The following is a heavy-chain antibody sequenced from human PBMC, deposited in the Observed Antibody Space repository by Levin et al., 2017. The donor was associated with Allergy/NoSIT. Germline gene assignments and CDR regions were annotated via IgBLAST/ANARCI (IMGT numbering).Heavy chain of an antibody. J-gene: IGHJ6*04. D-gene: IGHD3-10*01. Sequence: PGGSLRLSCAASGFTFSSYSMNWVRQAPGKGLEWVSSISSSSSYIYYADSVKGRFTISRDNAKNSLYLQMNSLRAEDTAVYYCARRGSQGFTMVRGGYVWGKGTTVTVSS. CDR3: ARRGSQGFTMVRGGYV. CDR2: ISSSSSYI. V-gene: IGHV3-21*01. CDR1: GFTFSSYS.